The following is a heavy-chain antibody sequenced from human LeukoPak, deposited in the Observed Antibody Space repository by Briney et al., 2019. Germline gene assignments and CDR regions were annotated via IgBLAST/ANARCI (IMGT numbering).Heavy chain of an antibody. D-gene: IGHD3-10*01. CDR3: AREGLITMIRYMDV. CDR2: INPGNGNT. V-gene: IGHV1-3*01. J-gene: IGHJ6*02. CDR1: GYTFTNYA. Sequence: GASVKVSCKASGYTFTNYAIHWVRQAPGQRLEWMGWINPGNGNTKYSQKFQGTVTITRDTSASTAYVELRSLRSDDTAVYYCAREGLITMIRYMDVWGQGTTVTVSS.